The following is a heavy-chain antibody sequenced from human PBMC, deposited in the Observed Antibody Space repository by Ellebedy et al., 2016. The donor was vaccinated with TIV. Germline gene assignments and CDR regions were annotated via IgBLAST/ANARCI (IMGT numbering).Heavy chain of an antibody. CDR3: ARSLGIGPYGMDV. V-gene: IGHV3-21*01. CDR2: ISYYSSYI. D-gene: IGHD3-16*01. J-gene: IGHJ6*02. Sequence: GESLKISGAASGFTFSSFSMNWVRQAPGKGLEWVSSISYYSSYIYYADSVKGRFTISRDDAKNSLYLQMNSLGVEDTALYYCARSLGIGPYGMDVWGQGTTVTVSS. CDR1: GFTFSSFS.